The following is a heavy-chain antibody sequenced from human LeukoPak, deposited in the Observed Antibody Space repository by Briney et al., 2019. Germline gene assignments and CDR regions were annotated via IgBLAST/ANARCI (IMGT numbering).Heavy chain of an antibody. D-gene: IGHD1-26*01. CDR1: GGSISSSSYY. CDR3: ARFPSYSVNWPRGAFDS. J-gene: IGHJ4*02. CDR2: YYSGNT. Sequence: SETLSLTCTVSGGSISSSSYYWGWIRQSPGKRLEWIGYYYSGNTNYHPSLKSRVTMSLDTSNNQFSLKLTSVTAADTALYYCARFPSYSVNWPRGAFDSWGQGALVTVSS. V-gene: IGHV4-61*05.